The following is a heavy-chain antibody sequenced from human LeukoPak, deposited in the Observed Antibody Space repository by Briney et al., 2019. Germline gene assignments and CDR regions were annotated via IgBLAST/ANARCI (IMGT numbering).Heavy chain of an antibody. J-gene: IGHJ4*02. D-gene: IGHD5-24*01. Sequence: GGSLRLSCAASGFTFSTYGMHWVRQAPGKGLEWVAFIRYDGTDKYYADSVKGRFTISRDNSQNTLYLQMNSLRAEDTALYYCAKDPSQTPWLDYWGQGTLVTVSS. CDR3: AKDPSQTPWLDY. CDR2: IRYDGTDK. CDR1: GFTFSTYG. V-gene: IGHV3-30*02.